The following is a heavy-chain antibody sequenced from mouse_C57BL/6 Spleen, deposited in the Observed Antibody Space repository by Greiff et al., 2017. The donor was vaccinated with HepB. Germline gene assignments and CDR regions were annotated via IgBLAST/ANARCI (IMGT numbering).Heavy chain of an antibody. CDR2: ISDGGSYT. CDR3: ARGDDGGLYWYFDV. Sequence: EVHLVESGGGLVKPGGSLKLSCAASGFTFSSYAMSWVRQTPEKRLEWVATISDGGSYTYYPDNVKGRFTISRDNAKNNLYLQMSHLKSEDTAMYYCARGDDGGLYWYFDVWGTGTTVTVSS. J-gene: IGHJ1*03. D-gene: IGHD2-12*01. CDR1: GFTFSSYA. V-gene: IGHV5-4*01.